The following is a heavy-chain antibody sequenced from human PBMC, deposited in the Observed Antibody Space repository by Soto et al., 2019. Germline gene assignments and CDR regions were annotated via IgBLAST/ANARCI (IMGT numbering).Heavy chain of an antibody. D-gene: IGHD3-3*01. V-gene: IGHV2-5*01. CDR1: GFSLTTSGVG. Sequence: SGPTLVNPSQTLTLTCTFSGFSLTTSGVGVGWIRQPPGKALEWLAVIYWNDDKRYSPSLKSRLTITKDTSKNQVVLTMTNMERVDTATYYCSNSVVITILGVALGFFYWWGQGTLVPVSS. J-gene: IGHJ4*02. CDR2: IYWNDDK. CDR3: SNSVVITILGVALGFFYW.